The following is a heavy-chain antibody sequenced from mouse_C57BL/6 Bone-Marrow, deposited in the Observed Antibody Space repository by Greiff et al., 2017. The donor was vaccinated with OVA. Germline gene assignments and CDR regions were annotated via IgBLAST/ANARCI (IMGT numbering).Heavy chain of an antibody. J-gene: IGHJ1*03. D-gene: IGHD1-1*01. CDR1: GYTFTSYW. Sequence: QVQLQQPGAELVKPGASVKLSCKASGYTFTSYWMHWVKQRPGQGLEWIGMIHPNSGSTNYNEKVKSKATLTVDKSSSTAYMQLRSLTSEDSAVYYCAEDYYGSSPHWYFDVWGTGTTVTVSS. V-gene: IGHV1-64*01. CDR3: AEDYYGSSPHWYFDV. CDR2: IHPNSGST.